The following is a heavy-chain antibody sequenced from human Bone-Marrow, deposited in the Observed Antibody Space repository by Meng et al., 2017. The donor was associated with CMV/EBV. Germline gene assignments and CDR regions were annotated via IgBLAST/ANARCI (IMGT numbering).Heavy chain of an antibody. J-gene: IGHJ4*02. D-gene: IGHD1-26*01. V-gene: IGHV4-59*01. Sequence: GSLRLSCTVSGGSISSYYWSWIRQPPGKGLEWIGYIYYSGSTNYNPSLKSRVTISVDTSKTQFSLRLSSVTAADTAVYYCARVGRQELLPDYWGQGTLVTVSS. CDR2: IYYSGST. CDR1: GGSISSYY. CDR3: ARVGRQELLPDY.